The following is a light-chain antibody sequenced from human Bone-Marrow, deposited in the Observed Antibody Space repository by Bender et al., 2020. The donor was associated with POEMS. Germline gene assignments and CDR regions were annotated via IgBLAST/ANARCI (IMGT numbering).Light chain of an antibody. CDR2: DDS. Sequence: QSALTQPASASGSPGQSVTISCTGTSSDVGAYNYVSWYQQHPGKVPKVMIYDDSNRPSGVSNRFSGSKSGNTASLTISGLQAEDEADYYCTSFTRSNTWIFGGGTKVTVL. CDR1: SSDVGAYNY. V-gene: IGLV2-14*01. J-gene: IGLJ2*01. CDR3: TSFTRSNTWI.